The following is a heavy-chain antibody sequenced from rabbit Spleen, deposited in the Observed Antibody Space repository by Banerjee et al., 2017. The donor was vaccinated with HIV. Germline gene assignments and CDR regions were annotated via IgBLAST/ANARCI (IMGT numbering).Heavy chain of an antibody. Sequence: QSLEESGGALVKPGASLTLTCKASGFSFSFSYWICWVRQAPGKGLEWIACIYGGSSDSTYYASWAKGRFTISKTSSTTVTLQMTSLTAADTATYFCAREVAAKFNLWGQGTLVTVS. CDR2: IYGGSSDST. CDR3: AREVAAKFNL. D-gene: IGHD4-1*01. CDR1: GFSFSFSYW. J-gene: IGHJ4*01. V-gene: IGHV1S40*01.